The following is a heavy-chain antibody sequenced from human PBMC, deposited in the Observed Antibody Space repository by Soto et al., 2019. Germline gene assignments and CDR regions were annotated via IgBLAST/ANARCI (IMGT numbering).Heavy chain of an antibody. J-gene: IGHJ4*02. CDR2: ISGSGGCT. D-gene: IGHD7-27*01. CDR1: GFTFRNYA. CDR3: AKAEVAVSGDVYYFDY. Sequence: GGSLRLSCAASGFTFRNYAMSWVRQAPGKGLQWVSSISGSGGCTYYADSVKGWFTISRDNSENTLYLKMSSLGAEDTAVYYCAKAEVAVSGDVYYFDYWGQGTLVTVSS. V-gene: IGHV3-23*01.